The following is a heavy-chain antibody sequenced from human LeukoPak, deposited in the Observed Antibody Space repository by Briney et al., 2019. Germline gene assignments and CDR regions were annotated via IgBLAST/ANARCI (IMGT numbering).Heavy chain of an antibody. Sequence: GASVKVSCKASGGTFFNYGVTWVRQAPGQGLEWMGGVIPVLGKAHYAQSLQGRVTITADESTSTAYVELNGLKSDDTAVYYCARDGGWELRSDYWGQGTLVTVSS. D-gene: IGHD1-26*01. CDR3: ARDGGWELRSDY. J-gene: IGHJ4*02. V-gene: IGHV1-69*01. CDR1: GGTFFNYG. CDR2: VIPVLGKA.